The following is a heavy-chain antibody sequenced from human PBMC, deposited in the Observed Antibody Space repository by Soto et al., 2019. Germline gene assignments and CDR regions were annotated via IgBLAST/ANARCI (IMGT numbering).Heavy chain of an antibody. CDR3: ARDLPFRIAAAGTLYNWFDP. CDR2: IIPIFGTA. D-gene: IGHD6-13*01. Sequence: VASVKVSCKASGGTFSSYAISWVRQAPGQGLEWMGGIIPIFGTANYAQKFQGRVTITADESTSTAYMELSSLRSEDTAVYYCARDLPFRIAAAGTLYNWFDPWGQGTLVTVSS. J-gene: IGHJ5*02. CDR1: GGTFSSYA. V-gene: IGHV1-69*13.